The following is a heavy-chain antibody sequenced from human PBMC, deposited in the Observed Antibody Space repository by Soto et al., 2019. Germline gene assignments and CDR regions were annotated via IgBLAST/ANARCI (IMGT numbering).Heavy chain of an antibody. CDR2: IKSKTDGGTT. Sequence: GGSLRLSCAASGFTFSNAWMSWVRQAPGKGLEWVGRIKSKTDGGTTDYAAPVKGRFTISRDDSKNTLYLQMNSLKTEDTAVYYCTTGPGGIVVVPAAIPEEVYYYYYYMDVWGKGITVTVSS. CDR3: TTGPGGIVVVPAAIPEEVYYYYYYMDV. J-gene: IGHJ6*03. CDR1: GFTFSNAW. D-gene: IGHD2-2*01. V-gene: IGHV3-15*01.